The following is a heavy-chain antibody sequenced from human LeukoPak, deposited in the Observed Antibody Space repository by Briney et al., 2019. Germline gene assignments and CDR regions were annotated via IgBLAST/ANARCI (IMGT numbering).Heavy chain of an antibody. V-gene: IGHV1-24*01. CDR1: GYTLTKLS. D-gene: IGHD4-17*01. CDR3: ATLYDYGALRAAGFDY. Sequence: ASVKVSCKVSGYTLTKLSMHWVRQAPGKGLEWMGGFDPEDGETIYAQKFQGRVTMTEDTSTDTAYMELSSLRSEDTAVYYCATLYDYGALRAAGFDYWGQGTLVTVSS. CDR2: FDPEDGET. J-gene: IGHJ4*02.